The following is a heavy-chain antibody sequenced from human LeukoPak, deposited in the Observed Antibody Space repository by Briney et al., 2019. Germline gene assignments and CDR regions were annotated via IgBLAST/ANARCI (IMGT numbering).Heavy chain of an antibody. CDR3: ARHKTPRISGYYF. CDR2: IYHSGST. J-gene: IGHJ4*02. V-gene: IGHV4-38-2*01. Sequence: SETLSLTCAVYGGSFSGYYWGWIRQPPRKGLEWIGSIYHSGSTYYNPSLKSRVTISVDTSKNQFSLKLSSVTAADTAVYYWARHKTPRISGYYFWGQGTLVTVSS. D-gene: IGHD3-22*01. CDR1: GGSFSGYY.